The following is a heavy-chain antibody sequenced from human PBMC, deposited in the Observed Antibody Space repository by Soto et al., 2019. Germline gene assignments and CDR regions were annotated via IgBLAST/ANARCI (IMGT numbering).Heavy chain of an antibody. J-gene: IGHJ6*02. CDR3: ARDRWQQLVYGMDV. CDR1: GFTFSSYG. D-gene: IGHD6-13*01. CDR2: IWYDGSNK. Sequence: GGSLRLSCAASGFTFSSYGMHWVRQAPGKGLEWVAVIWYDGSNKYYADSVKGRFTISRDNSKNTLYLQMNSLRAEDTAVYYCARDRWQQLVYGMDVWGQGTTVTVSS. V-gene: IGHV3-33*01.